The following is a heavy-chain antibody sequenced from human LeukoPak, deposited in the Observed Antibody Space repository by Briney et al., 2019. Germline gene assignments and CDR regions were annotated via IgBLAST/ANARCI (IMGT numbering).Heavy chain of an antibody. CDR3: ARGRTDCNNGVCYSNYYYMDV. Sequence: ASVKVSCKTSGYAFTRYDIHWLRQAPGQGLEWMGWMNPNTGHTGSAEQFQGRVTMTRNTSISTAYMELSSLKSEDTATYYCARGRTDCNNGVCYSNYYYMDVWGKGTTVTVSS. CDR1: GYAFTRYD. V-gene: IGHV1-8*01. J-gene: IGHJ6*03. D-gene: IGHD2-8*01. CDR2: MNPNTGHT.